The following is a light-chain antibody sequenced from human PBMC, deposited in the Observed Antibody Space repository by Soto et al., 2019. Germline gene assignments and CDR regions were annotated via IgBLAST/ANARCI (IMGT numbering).Light chain of an antibody. Sequence: DIQMTQSPSTLSASIGDRVTITCRASQNISNWLAWYQQKPGKAPKLLIYKASSLEGGVPSRFSGSASGTEFTLTISSLQPDDFAIYYCQHYDGFPWTFGQGTKVEIK. V-gene: IGKV1-5*03. CDR1: QNISNW. CDR2: KAS. J-gene: IGKJ1*01. CDR3: QHYDGFPWT.